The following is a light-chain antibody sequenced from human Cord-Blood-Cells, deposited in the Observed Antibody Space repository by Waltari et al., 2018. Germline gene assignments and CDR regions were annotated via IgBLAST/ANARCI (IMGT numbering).Light chain of an antibody. Sequence: QSVLPQPPSVSGAPGQRVTISCTGSSSNIGAGYDVQWYQQLPGTAPKLLIYVNNNRPSGVPDRFSGAKSGTSASLAITRLQAEDEADYYCQSYDSSLSGSVFGGGTKLTVL. CDR3: QSYDSSLSGSV. CDR2: VNN. CDR1: SSNIGAGYD. J-gene: IGLJ3*02. V-gene: IGLV1-40*01.